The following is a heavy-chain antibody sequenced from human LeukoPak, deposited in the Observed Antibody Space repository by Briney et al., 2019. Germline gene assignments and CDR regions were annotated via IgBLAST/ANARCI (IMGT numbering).Heavy chain of an antibody. CDR1: GYSISSGYY. CDR3: ARLMGY. J-gene: IGHJ4*02. CDR2: IYHSGST. D-gene: IGHD2-8*01. V-gene: IGHV4-38-2*01. Sequence: PSETLSLTCAVSGYSISSGYYWGWIRQPPGKGLEWIGSIYHSGSTYYNPSLKSRVTISVDTSKNQFSLKLSSVTAADTAAYYCARLMGYWGQGTLVTVSS.